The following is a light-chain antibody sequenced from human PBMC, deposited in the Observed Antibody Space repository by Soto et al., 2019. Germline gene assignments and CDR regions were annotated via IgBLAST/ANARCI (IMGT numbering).Light chain of an antibody. J-gene: IGKJ4*02. CDR1: QAISTD. Sequence: AIQMTQSPSSLSSFVGDRVTITCRASQAISTDLGWYQQKPGKAPKLLIYAASSIESGVPSRFSGSGSGTDFTLTISSLESEDFAAYYGQQYWSYPGRTFGGGTKVDIK. V-gene: IGKV1-13*02. CDR2: AAS. CDR3: QQYWSYPGRT.